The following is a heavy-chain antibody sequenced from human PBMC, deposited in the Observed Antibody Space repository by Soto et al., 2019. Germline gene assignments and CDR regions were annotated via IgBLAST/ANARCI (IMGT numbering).Heavy chain of an antibody. Sequence: PSETQSLTYTVSGGSISSSSYYLGWIRQPPGKGLEWIGSIYYSGSTYYNPSLKSRVTISVDTSKNQFSLKLSSVTAADTAVYYCARHFWVSSSWYYFDYWGQGTLVTVSS. CDR1: GGSISSSSYY. CDR2: IYYSGST. V-gene: IGHV4-39*01. CDR3: ARHFWVSSSWYYFDY. J-gene: IGHJ4*02. D-gene: IGHD6-13*01.